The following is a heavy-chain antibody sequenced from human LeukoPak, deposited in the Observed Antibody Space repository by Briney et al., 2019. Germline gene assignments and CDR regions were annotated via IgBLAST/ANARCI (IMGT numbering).Heavy chain of an antibody. D-gene: IGHD3-10*01. Sequence: SETLSLTCTVSGGSISSYYWNWIRQPPGKGLEGIGYIYYSGSTNYNPSLKSRVTISVDTSKTQFSLKLRSVTAADTAVYYCARDFQGGFGELFDRGFDYWGQGTLVTVSS. V-gene: IGHV4-59*01. CDR2: IYYSGST. J-gene: IGHJ4*02. CDR1: GGSISSYY. CDR3: ARDFQGGFGELFDRGFDY.